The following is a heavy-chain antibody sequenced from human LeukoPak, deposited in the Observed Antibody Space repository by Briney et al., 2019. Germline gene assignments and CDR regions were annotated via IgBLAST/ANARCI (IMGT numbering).Heavy chain of an antibody. J-gene: IGHJ4*02. CDR3: AVDVDTAMVTPALDY. CDR1: GYTFTSYY. CDR2: INPSGGST. V-gene: IGHV1-46*01. D-gene: IGHD5-18*01. Sequence: GASVKVSCKASGYTFTSYYMHWVRQPPGQGLEWMGIINPSGGSTSYAHKLQGRATMTRDTSTRTVYMELSSLRSEDTAVYYCAVDVDTAMVTPALDYWGQGTLVTVSS.